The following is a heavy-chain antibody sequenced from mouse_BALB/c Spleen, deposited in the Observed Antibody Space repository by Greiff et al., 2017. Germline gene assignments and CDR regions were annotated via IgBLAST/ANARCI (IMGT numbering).Heavy chain of an antibody. CDR2: IDPENGNT. V-gene: IGHV14-1*02. Sequence: EVKLLESGAELVRPGALVKLSCKASGFNIKDYYMNWVKQRPEQGLEWIGWIDPENGNTIYDPKFQGKASITADTSSNTAYLQLSSLTSEDTAVYYCARSSYGSSPMDYWGQGTSVTVSS. J-gene: IGHJ4*01. CDR3: ARSSYGSSPMDY. D-gene: IGHD1-1*01. CDR1: GFNIKDYY.